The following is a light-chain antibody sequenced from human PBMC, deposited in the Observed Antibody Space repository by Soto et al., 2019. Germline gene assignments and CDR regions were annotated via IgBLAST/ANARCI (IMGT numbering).Light chain of an antibody. CDR2: AAS. Sequence: IQLTQSPSSLSASVGDRVTITCRASQDISSSLGWYQQKPGKAPKLLIYAASILQSGVPSRFSGSGFGTDLTLTIISLQAEDFASYFCQQLRSYPSTFGGGTKVEIK. CDR3: QQLRSYPST. CDR1: QDISSS. J-gene: IGKJ4*01. V-gene: IGKV1-9*01.